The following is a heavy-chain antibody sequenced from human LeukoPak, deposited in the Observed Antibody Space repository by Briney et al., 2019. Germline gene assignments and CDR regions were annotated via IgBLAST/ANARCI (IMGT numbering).Heavy chain of an antibody. J-gene: IGHJ3*02. CDR2: ISYDGSNK. CDR1: GFTFSSYG. D-gene: IGHD5-12*01. V-gene: IGHV3-30*18. Sequence: GGSLRLSCAASGFTFSSYGMHWVRQAPGKGLEWVAVISYDGSNKYYADSVKGRFTISRDNSKNTLYLQMNSLRAEDTAVYYCAKALGYRGYSASDAFDIWGQGTMVTVSS. CDR3: AKALGYRGYSASDAFDI.